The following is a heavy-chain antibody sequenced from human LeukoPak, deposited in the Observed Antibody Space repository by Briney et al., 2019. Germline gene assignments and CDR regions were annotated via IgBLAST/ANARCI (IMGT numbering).Heavy chain of an antibody. CDR3: ARARGDSGYDLGPFDY. D-gene: IGHD5-12*01. V-gene: IGHV4-59*11. CDR1: GGSISSHY. Sequence: SETLSLTCTVSGGSISSHYWSWIRQPPGKGLEWIGCIYYSGSTNYNPSLKSRVTISVDTSKNQFSLKLSSVTAADTAVYYCARARGDSGYDLGPFDYWGQGTLVTVSS. J-gene: IGHJ4*02. CDR2: IYYSGST.